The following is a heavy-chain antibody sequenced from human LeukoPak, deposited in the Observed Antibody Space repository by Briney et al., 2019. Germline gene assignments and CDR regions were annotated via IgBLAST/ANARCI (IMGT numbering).Heavy chain of an antibody. D-gene: IGHD1-26*01. J-gene: IGHJ4*02. Sequence: WASVKVSCKASGGTFSSYAISWVRQAPGQGLEWMGRIIPIFGTANYAQKFQGRVTITADESTSTAYMELSSLRSEDTAVYYCARCLQYSGSYGGFDYWGQGTLVTVSS. V-gene: IGHV1-69*13. CDR2: IIPIFGTA. CDR3: ARCLQYSGSYGGFDY. CDR1: GGTFSSYA.